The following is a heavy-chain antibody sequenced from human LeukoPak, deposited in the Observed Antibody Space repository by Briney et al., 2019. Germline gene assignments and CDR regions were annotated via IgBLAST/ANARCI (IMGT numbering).Heavy chain of an antibody. V-gene: IGHV3-74*01. CDR2: IDSDGSST. CDR3: ARDNIRSLDY. J-gene: IGHJ4*02. Sequence: GGSLRLSCAASGFTFRTYWMHWVRQVPGKGLVWVSRIDSDGSSTSYADFVKGRFTISRDSARNTFYLQMNSLRVGDTAVYYCARDNIRSLDYWGQGTLVTVSS. CDR1: GFTFRTYW. D-gene: IGHD1-14*01.